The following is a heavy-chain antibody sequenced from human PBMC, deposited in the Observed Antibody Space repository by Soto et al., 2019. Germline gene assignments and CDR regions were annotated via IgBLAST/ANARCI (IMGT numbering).Heavy chain of an antibody. J-gene: IGHJ6*02. CDR1: GYTFTSYG. CDR2: ISAYNGNT. V-gene: IGHV1-18*04. CDR3: ASEPTTIFGVVPSRSGMDV. D-gene: IGHD3-3*01. Sequence: ASVKVSCKASGYTFTSYGISWVQQAPGQGLEWMGWISAYNGNTNYAQKLQGRVTMTTDTSTSTAHMELRSLRSDDTAVYYCASEPTTIFGVVPSRSGMDVWGQGTTVTVSS.